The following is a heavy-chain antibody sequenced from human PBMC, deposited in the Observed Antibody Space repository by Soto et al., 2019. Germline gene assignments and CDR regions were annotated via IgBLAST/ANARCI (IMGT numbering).Heavy chain of an antibody. CDR3: AKDQRYSGYDLRGYYFDS. J-gene: IGHJ4*01. D-gene: IGHD5-12*01. V-gene: IGHV3-43D*04. CDR2: ISWDGEST. CDR1: GFTFDDYA. Sequence: HPGGSLRLSCAASGFTFDDYAMHWVRQAPGKGLEWVSLISWDGESTYYADSVEGRFIISRDNSKNSLYLQVNSLRPEDTALYYCAKDQRYSGYDLRGYYFDSWGQGTLVTVSS.